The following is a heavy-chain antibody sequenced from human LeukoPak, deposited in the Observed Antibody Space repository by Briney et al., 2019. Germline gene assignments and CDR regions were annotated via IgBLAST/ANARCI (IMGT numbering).Heavy chain of an antibody. CDR2: ISYDGSNK. D-gene: IGHD5-12*01. CDR3: AKEYYSGYDWYYFDY. J-gene: IGHJ4*02. V-gene: IGHV3-30*18. CDR1: GFTFSSYG. Sequence: GGSLRLSCAASGFTFSSYGMHLVRQAPGKGLEWVAVISYDGSNKYYADSVKGRFTISRDNSKNTLYLQMNSLRAEDTAVYYCAKEYYSGYDWYYFDYWGQGTLVTVSS.